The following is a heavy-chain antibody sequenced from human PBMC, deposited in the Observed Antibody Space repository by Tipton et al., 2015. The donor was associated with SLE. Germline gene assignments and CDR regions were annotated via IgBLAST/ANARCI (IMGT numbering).Heavy chain of an antibody. J-gene: IGHJ6*03. CDR1: GFTFSSYA. CDR3: AKESPDYYYMDV. CDR2: ISYDGSNK. Sequence: QVQLVQSGGGVVQPGRSLRLSCAASGFTFSSYAMHWVRQAPGKGLEWVAVISYDGSNKYYADSVKGRFTISRDNSKNTLYLQMNSLRAEDTAVYYCAKESPDYYYMDVWGKGTTVTVSS. V-gene: IGHV3-30-3*01.